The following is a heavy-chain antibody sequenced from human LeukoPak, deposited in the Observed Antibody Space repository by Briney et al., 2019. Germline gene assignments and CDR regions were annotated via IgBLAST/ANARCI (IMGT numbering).Heavy chain of an antibody. CDR3: ARGTQKDSPPH. CDR1: GFTFSSYS. D-gene: IGHD1-14*01. J-gene: IGHJ4*02. Sequence: GGSLRLSCAASGFTFSSYSMNWVRQAPGKGLEWVSSIGSSSSYIYYADSVKGRFTISRDNAKNSLYLQMNSLRAEDTAVYYCARGTQKDSPPHWGQGTLVTVSS. CDR2: IGSSSSYI. V-gene: IGHV3-21*01.